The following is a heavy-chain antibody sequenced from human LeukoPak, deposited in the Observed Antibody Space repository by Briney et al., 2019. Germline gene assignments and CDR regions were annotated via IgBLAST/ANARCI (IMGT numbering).Heavy chain of an antibody. Sequence: GGSLRLSCAASGFTFDDYGMSWVRQAPGKGLEWVSGISGSGGSTYYADTVKGRFTISRDNSKNTLYLQMNSLRAEDTAVYYCANSAPGYCSGGSCPDYWGQGTLVTVSS. CDR2: ISGSGGST. CDR3: ANSAPGYCSGGSCPDY. CDR1: GFTFDDYG. J-gene: IGHJ4*02. V-gene: IGHV3-23*01. D-gene: IGHD2-15*01.